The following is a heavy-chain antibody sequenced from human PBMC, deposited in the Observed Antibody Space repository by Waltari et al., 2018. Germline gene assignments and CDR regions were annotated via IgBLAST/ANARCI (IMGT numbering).Heavy chain of an antibody. Sequence: HVQLVQSGAEVKKPGSSVKVSCTASGGSFGVYGISWVGQAPGQGLEWMGVIIPMFGIPEYSQKFQDRLTITADESTNTAYMELSSLSSEDTAIYYCARHELGISQFYYNMYVWGQGTTVTISS. D-gene: IGHD3-16*01. CDR3: ARHELGISQFYYNMYV. V-gene: IGHV1-69*12. CDR2: IIPMFGIP. J-gene: IGHJ6*02. CDR1: GGSFGVYG.